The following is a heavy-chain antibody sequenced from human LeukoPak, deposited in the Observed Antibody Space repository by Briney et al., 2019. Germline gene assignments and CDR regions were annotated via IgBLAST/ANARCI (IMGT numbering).Heavy chain of an antibody. Sequence: GGSLRLPCAASGFTFSRYWMNWVRQAPGKGLECVANIKEDGSETYYVGSAKGRFTISRDNAKNSLYLQMNSLRAEDTAVYYCARDWLAGNPYHAFDLWGKGTMVTVSS. D-gene: IGHD3-22*01. J-gene: IGHJ3*01. CDR2: IKEDGSET. CDR1: GFTFSRYW. V-gene: IGHV3-7*01. CDR3: ARDWLAGNPYHAFDL.